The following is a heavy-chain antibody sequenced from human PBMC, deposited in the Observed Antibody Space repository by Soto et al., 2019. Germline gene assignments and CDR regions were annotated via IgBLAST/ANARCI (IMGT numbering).Heavy chain of an antibody. CDR1: GFTFSSYG. Sequence: QVQLVESGGGVVQPGRSLRLSCAASGFTFSSYGMHWVRQAPGKGLEWVAVIWYDGSNKYYADSVKGRFTISRDNSKNTLYLQMNSLRAEDTAVYYCARSFLLGPGDDVGGCDYWGQGTLVTVSS. D-gene: IGHD4-17*01. CDR3: ARSFLLGPGDDVGGCDY. J-gene: IGHJ4*02. CDR2: IWYDGSNK. V-gene: IGHV3-33*01.